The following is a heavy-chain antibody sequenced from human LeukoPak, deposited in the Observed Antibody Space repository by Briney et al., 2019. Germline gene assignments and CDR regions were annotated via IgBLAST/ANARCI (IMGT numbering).Heavy chain of an antibody. Sequence: SVKVSCKASGGTFSSYAISWVRQAPGQGLEWMGRIIPILGIANYAQKFQGRVTITADKSTSTAYRELSSLRSEDTAVYYCARDRTAVAGNFDYWGQGTLVTVSS. CDR3: ARDRTAVAGNFDY. J-gene: IGHJ4*02. CDR1: GGTFSSYA. V-gene: IGHV1-69*04. D-gene: IGHD6-19*01. CDR2: IIPILGIA.